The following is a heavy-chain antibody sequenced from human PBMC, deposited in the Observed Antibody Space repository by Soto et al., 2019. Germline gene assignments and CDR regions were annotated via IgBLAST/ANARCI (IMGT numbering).Heavy chain of an antibody. Sequence: PSETLSLTCTVSGGSISSYYWSWIRQPPGKGLEWIGYIYYSGSTNYNPSLKSRVTISVDTSKNQFSLKLCSVTAADTAVYYCARGYCSGGTCYRFNFDKWGQGTLVTVSS. J-gene: IGHJ4*02. D-gene: IGHD2-15*01. V-gene: IGHV4-59*01. CDR3: ARGYCSGGTCYRFNFDK. CDR2: IYYSGST. CDR1: GGSISSYY.